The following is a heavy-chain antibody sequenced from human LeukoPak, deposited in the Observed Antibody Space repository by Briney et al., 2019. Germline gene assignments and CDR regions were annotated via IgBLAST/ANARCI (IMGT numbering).Heavy chain of an antibody. V-gene: IGHV2-5*01. J-gene: IGHJ4*02. CDR2: IYWNDDK. Sequence: SGPTLVKPPQALTLTCSISGLSPSTRGVGVGWIRQPPGKALEWLALIYWNDDKRFSPSLKNRLTITKDSSKNQVVLTMTNMDPVDTATYYCAHRLHKYSSGWPFDFWGQGTLVTVSS. CDR1: GLSPSTRGVG. CDR3: AHRLHKYSSGWPFDF. D-gene: IGHD6-19*01.